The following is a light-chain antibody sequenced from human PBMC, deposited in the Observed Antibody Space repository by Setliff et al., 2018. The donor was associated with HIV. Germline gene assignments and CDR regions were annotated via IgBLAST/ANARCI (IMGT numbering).Light chain of an antibody. Sequence: QSALAQPASVSGSPGQSITISCTGPSSDVGGYNSVSWYQQHPGKVPKLIIYEVSKWPSGVSNHFSGSKSGNTASLTISGLQTEDEAEYYCCSYASTGSFVFGTGTKVTVL. J-gene: IGLJ1*01. CDR1: SSDVGGYNS. CDR3: CSYASTGSFV. V-gene: IGLV2-23*02. CDR2: EVS.